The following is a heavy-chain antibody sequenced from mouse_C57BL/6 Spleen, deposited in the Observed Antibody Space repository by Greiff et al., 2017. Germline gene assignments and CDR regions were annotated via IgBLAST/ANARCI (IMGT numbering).Heavy chain of an antibody. CDR2: ISDGGSYT. CDR3: ARDREVAFWYFDV. J-gene: IGHJ1*03. Sequence: EVQRVESGGGLVKPGGSLKLSCAASGFTFSSYAMSWVRQTPEKRLEWVATISDGGSYTYYPDNVKGRFPISRDNAKNNLYLQMSHLKSEDTAMYYCARDREVAFWYFDVWGTGTTVTVSS. CDR1: GFTFSSYA. V-gene: IGHV5-4*01. D-gene: IGHD1-1*02.